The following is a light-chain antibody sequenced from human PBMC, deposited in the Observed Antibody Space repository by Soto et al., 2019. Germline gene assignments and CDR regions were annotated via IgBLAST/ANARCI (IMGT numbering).Light chain of an antibody. CDR3: CSYAGSPRDV. Sequence: QSALTQPRSVSGSPGQSVTISCTGTSSDVGGYNYVSWYQQHPGKAPKVMIYDVSERPSGVPDRFSGSKSGNTASLTISGLQAEEEAYYYCCSYAGSPRDVFGTGTKVTVL. J-gene: IGLJ1*01. CDR1: SSDVGGYNY. CDR2: DVS. V-gene: IGLV2-11*01.